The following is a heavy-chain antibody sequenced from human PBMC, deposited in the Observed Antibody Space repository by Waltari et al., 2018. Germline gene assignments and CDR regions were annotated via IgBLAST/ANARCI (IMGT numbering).Heavy chain of an antibody. Sequence: HLQESGPGLVKPSETLSLTCDASGDSISNSYWSWIRQSAGKELEWIGRVYTSGSTNYNPSLRGRITVSEDTSKNQISLKMNSVTASDTAVYYCARDRREDFGDYDPLFDYWGQGVLVTVSS. CDR3: ARDRREDFGDYDPLFDY. CDR2: VYTSGST. J-gene: IGHJ4*02. CDR1: GDSISNSY. D-gene: IGHD4-17*01. V-gene: IGHV4-4*07.